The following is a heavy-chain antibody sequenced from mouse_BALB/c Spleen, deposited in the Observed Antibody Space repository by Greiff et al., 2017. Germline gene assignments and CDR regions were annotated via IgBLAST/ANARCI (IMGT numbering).Heavy chain of an antibody. CDR3: ARSARRLQHFLDY. V-gene: IGHV5-17*02. J-gene: IGHJ2*01. D-gene: IGHD1-2*01. Sequence: EVQLVESGGGLVQPGGSRKLSCAASGFTFSSFGMHWVRQAPEKGLEWVAYISSGSSTIYYADTVKGRFTISRDNPKNTLFLQMTSLRSEDTAMYYCARSARRLQHFLDYWGQGTTLTVSS. CDR1: GFTFSSFG. CDR2: ISSGSSTI.